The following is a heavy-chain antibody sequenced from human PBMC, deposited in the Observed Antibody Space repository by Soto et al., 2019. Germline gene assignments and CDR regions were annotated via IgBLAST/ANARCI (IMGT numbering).Heavy chain of an antibody. Sequence: PVGALRLSCAPCGLTFSTYALSWLRQSPGKGLEWVSAISGSGGSTYYADSVRGRFTMSRDNSKNTLYLQMNSLRAEDTAVYYCAKVWDIVATIWAPDDYWGQGTLVTAPQ. D-gene: IGHD5-12*01. CDR1: GLTFSTYA. CDR3: AKVWDIVATIWAPDDY. CDR2: ISGSGGST. V-gene: IGHV3-23*01. J-gene: IGHJ4*02.